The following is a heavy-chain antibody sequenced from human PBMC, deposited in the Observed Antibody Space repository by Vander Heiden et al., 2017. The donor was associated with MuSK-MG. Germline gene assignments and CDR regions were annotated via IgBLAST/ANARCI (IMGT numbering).Heavy chain of an antibody. CDR1: GFTFPSYG. V-gene: IGHV3-30*18. CDR2: ISYDGSNK. J-gene: IGHJ4*02. Sequence: QVQLVESGGGVVQPGRSLRLSCAASGFTFPSYGMHWVRQAPGKGLEWVAVISYDGSNKYYADSVKGRFTISRDNSKNTLYLQMNSLRAEDTAVYYCAKGGIVVVVAAHFDYWGQGTLVTVSS. D-gene: IGHD2-15*01. CDR3: AKGGIVVVVAAHFDY.